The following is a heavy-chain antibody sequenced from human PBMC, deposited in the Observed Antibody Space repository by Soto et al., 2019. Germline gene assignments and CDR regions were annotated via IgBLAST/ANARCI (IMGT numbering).Heavy chain of an antibody. CDR1: GFPFSIYW. J-gene: IGHJ4*02. CDR2: INQDGSET. V-gene: IGHV3-7*01. D-gene: IGHD3-3*01. Sequence: PGGSLRLSCAASGFPFSIYWMNWVRQAPGKGLEWVANINQDGSETYYVDSVKGRFTISRDNAKNSLYLQMNRLRAEDTAVYYCARDVEKGGNFDFWIGSLYWGQGTLVTVSS. CDR3: ARDVEKGGNFDFWIGSLY.